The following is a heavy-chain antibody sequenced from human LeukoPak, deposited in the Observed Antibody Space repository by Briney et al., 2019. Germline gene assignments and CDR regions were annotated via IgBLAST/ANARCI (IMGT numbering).Heavy chain of an antibody. CDR3: ARRHPSYGGNGDY. CDR1: GGSISSSGYQ. D-gene: IGHD4-23*01. V-gene: IGHV4-4*02. CDR2: IYHSGST. Sequence: SETLSLTCTVSGGSISSSGYQWSWVRQPPGKGLEWIGEIYHSGSTNYNPSLKSQVTISVDKSKNQFSLKLSSVTAADTAVYYCARRHPSYGGNGDYWGQGTLVTVSS. J-gene: IGHJ4*02.